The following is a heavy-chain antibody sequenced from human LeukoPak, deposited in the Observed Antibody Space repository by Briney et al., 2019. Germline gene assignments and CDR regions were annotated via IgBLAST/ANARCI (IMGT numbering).Heavy chain of an antibody. V-gene: IGHV4-31*03. CDR2: IYYTGIT. D-gene: IGHD5-18*01. CDR1: GGSISSGTHY. Sequence: PSETLSLTCTVSGGSISSGTHYYNWIRQHPGKGLEWIGYIYYTGITSYNPSLKSRVTISVDTSKNQFSLKLSSVTAADTAVYYCARSRIQLWNSPFDYWGQGTLVTVSS. J-gene: IGHJ4*02. CDR3: ARSRIQLWNSPFDY.